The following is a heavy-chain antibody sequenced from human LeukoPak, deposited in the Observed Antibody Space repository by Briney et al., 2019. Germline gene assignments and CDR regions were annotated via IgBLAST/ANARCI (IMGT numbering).Heavy chain of an antibody. CDR3: ARTGRLLWFGESIDY. CDR2: INRDGSEK. D-gene: IGHD3-10*01. CDR1: GFTFSSYW. J-gene: IGHJ4*02. V-gene: IGHV3-7*01. Sequence: GGSLRLSCAVSGFTFSSYWMSWVRQAPGKGLEWVANINRDGSEKYYVDSVKGRFTISRDNAKNSLYLQMNSLRAEDTAVYYCARTGRLLWFGESIDYWGQGTLVTVSS.